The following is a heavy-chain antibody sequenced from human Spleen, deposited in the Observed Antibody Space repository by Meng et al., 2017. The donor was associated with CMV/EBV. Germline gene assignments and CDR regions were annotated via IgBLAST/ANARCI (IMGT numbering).Heavy chain of an antibody. D-gene: IGHD3-22*01. Sequence: YTVTSYGISGVRQAPGQGLEWMGWISAYNGNTNYAQKLQGRVTMTTDTSTSTAYMELRSLRSGDTALYYCALNYYDTSGYSYWYFDVWGRGTLVTVSS. CDR2: ISAYNGNT. V-gene: IGHV1-18*01. CDR3: ALNYYDTSGYSYWYFDV. CDR1: YTVTSYG. J-gene: IGHJ2*01.